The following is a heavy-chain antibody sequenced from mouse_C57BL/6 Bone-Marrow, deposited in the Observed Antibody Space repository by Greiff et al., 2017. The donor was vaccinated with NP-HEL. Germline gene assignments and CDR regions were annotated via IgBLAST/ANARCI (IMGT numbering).Heavy chain of an antibody. V-gene: IGHV5-4*01. Sequence: EVKLQESGGGLVKPGGSLKLSCAASGFTFSSYAMSWVRQTPEKRLEWVATISDGGSYTYYPDNVKGRFTISRDNAKNNLYLQMSHLKSEDTAMYYCARDGVTTMDYWGQGTSVTVSS. J-gene: IGHJ4*01. CDR3: ARDGVTTMDY. CDR2: ISDGGSYT. CDR1: GFTFSSYA. D-gene: IGHD2-2*01.